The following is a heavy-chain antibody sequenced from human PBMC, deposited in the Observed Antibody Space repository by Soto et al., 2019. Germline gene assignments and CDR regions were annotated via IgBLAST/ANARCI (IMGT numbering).Heavy chain of an antibody. CDR3: ARIEVLRYFDWSPPNYYYGMDV. D-gene: IGHD3-9*01. V-gene: IGHV1-18*04. Sequence: ASVKVSCKASGYTFTSYGISWVRQAPGQGLEWMGWISAYNGNTNYAQKLQGRVTMTTDTSTSTAYMELRSLRSDDTAAYYCARIEVLRYFDWSPPNYYYGMDVWGQGTTVTVSS. CDR1: GYTFTSYG. CDR2: ISAYNGNT. J-gene: IGHJ6*02.